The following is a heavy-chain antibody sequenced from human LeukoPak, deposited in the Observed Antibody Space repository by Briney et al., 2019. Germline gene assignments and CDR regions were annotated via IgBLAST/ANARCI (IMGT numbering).Heavy chain of an antibody. CDR3: ARPYDTRGYFPDY. D-gene: IGHD3-22*01. V-gene: IGHV3-21*01. CDR1: GFTFSSYA. CDR2: ISRGSDHI. J-gene: IGHJ4*02. Sequence: GGSLRLSCAASGFTFSSYAMNWVRQAPGKGLEWVSSISRGSDHIFYADSMKGRFTISRDNAKNSLYLQMNSLGAEDTAVYYCARPYDTRGYFPDYWGQGTLVTVSP.